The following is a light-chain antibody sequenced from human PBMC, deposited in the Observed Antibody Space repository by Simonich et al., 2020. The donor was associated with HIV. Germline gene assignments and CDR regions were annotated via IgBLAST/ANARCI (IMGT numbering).Light chain of an antibody. V-gene: IGKV1-5*03. CDR1: QSISNW. J-gene: IGKJ1*01. CDR2: QAS. CDR3: QQYNSFSPT. Sequence: DIQMTQSPSTLSASVGDRVTITCRTSQSISNWLAWYQQKPGKAPNLLIYQASRLKSWVPSRFSGSGSGTEFTLTISSLQPDDFATYFCQQYNSFSPTFGQGTKVEIK.